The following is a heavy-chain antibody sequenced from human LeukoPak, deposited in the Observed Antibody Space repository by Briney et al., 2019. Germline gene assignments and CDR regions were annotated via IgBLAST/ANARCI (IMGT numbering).Heavy chain of an antibody. V-gene: IGHV4-31*03. J-gene: IGHJ4*02. CDR2: IYYSGST. CDR1: GGSIRSDGYY. Sequence: SETLSLTCTVSGGSIRSDGYYWSWIRQHPGEGLEWIGYIYYSGSTYYNPSLQSRFTMSVDTSKNQFSLKLSSVTAADTAIYYCARSSLNDAYYFDYWGQGTLVTVSS. D-gene: IGHD1-1*01. CDR3: ARSSLNDAYYFDY.